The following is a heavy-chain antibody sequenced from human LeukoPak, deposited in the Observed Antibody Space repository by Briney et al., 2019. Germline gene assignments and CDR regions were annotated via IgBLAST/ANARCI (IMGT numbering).Heavy chain of an antibody. D-gene: IGHD3-9*01. CDR2: INHGGNT. Sequence: PSETLSLTCTVSGGSISSYYWSWIRQPPGKGLEWIGEINHGGNTNYNPSLKSRVIISVDTSKNQFSLKLSSVTAADTAVYYCARGLRYFDWGQGTLVTVSS. CDR1: GGSISSYY. V-gene: IGHV4-34*01. J-gene: IGHJ4*02. CDR3: ARGLRYFD.